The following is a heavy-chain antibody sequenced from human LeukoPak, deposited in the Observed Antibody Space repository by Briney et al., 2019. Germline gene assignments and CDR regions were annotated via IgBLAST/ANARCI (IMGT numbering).Heavy chain of an antibody. J-gene: IGHJ4*02. V-gene: IGHV3-11*01. Sequence: GGSLRLSCAASGFTFSDYYMSWIRQAPGKGLEWVSYISNSEGATNYGDSVRGRFTISRDNSKNSLYLEMNSLRAEDTAIHYCARESYYGSGTYFNFDYWGQGILVTVSS. D-gene: IGHD3-10*01. CDR2: ISNSEGAT. CDR1: GFTFSDYY. CDR3: ARESYYGSGTYFNFDY.